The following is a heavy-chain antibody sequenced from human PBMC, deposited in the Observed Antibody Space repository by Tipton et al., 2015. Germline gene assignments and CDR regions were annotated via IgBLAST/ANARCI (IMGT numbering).Heavy chain of an antibody. J-gene: IGHJ5*01. Sequence: TLSLTCTVSGGSISGTSYYWGWIRQPPGKGLEWIGSIYESGSTYYNPSLKSRITISVDTSKNQFSLRLTSVTAADTAMYYCARGGGDDYIWGSSRFDSWGQGILVTVSS. CDR2: IYESGST. CDR1: GGSISGTSYY. D-gene: IGHD3-16*02. V-gene: IGHV4-39*01. CDR3: ARGGGDDYIWGSSRFDS.